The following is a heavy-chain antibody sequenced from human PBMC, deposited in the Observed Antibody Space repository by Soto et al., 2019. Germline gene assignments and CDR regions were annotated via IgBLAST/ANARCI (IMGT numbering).Heavy chain of an antibody. CDR3: ARVRKVAVAGLNWFDP. D-gene: IGHD6-19*01. CDR1: GYTFTSYG. V-gene: IGHV1-18*01. Sequence: ASVKVSCKASGYTFTSYGISWVRQAPGQGLEWMRWISAYNGNTNYAQKLQGRVTMTTDTSTSTAYMELRSLRSDDTAVYYCARVRKVAVAGLNWFDPWGQGTLVTVSS. CDR2: ISAYNGNT. J-gene: IGHJ5*02.